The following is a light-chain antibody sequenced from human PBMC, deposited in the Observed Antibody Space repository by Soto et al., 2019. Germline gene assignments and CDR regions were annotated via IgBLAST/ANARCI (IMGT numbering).Light chain of an antibody. J-gene: IGKJ1*01. Sequence: DIQMTQSPSSLSASVGDRVTITCRASQGITNYLAWYQQKPGKVPRLLIYAASSLQSGVPSRFSGSGSGTDFSLTISSLQPEDVATYYCQKYDTARWTFGQATRVDIK. CDR3: QKYDTARWT. V-gene: IGKV1-27*01. CDR2: AAS. CDR1: QGITNY.